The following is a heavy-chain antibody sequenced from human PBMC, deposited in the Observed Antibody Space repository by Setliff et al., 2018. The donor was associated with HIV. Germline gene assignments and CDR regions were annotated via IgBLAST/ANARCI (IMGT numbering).Heavy chain of an antibody. V-gene: IGHV4-39*07. CDR1: GVTFSSNNYY. D-gene: IGHD3-16*01. J-gene: IGHJ5*02. CDR2: VFYSGST. Sequence: PSETLSLTCAVSGVTFSSNNYYWGWIRQPPGKGLEWIGTVFYSGSTSYSPPLKSRVTISVDTSKNQFSLKLSSVTAADTAMYYCTRVGTYGVGGWFDPWGQGSLVTVSS. CDR3: TRVGTYGVGGWFDP.